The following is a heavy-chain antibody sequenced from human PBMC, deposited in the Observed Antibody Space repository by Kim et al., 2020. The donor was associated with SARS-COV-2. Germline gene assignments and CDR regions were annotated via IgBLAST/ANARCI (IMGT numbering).Heavy chain of an antibody. D-gene: IGHD3-10*01. J-gene: IGHJ4*02. Sequence: GESLKISCKGSGYSFTRYWIGWVRQMPGKGLEWMGIIYPGDSDTRYSPSFQGQVTISADKSISTAYLQWSSLKASDTAMYYCVRGNLWFGELIGYWGQGTLVTVSS. CDR3: VRGNLWFGELIGY. CDR1: GYSFTRYW. CDR2: IYPGDSDT. V-gene: IGHV5-51*01.